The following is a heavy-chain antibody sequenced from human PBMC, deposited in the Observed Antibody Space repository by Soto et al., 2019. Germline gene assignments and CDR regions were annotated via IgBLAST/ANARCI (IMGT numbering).Heavy chain of an antibody. CDR3: TRGGDRDYYFDY. V-gene: IGHV3-73*02. CDR1: GFTFSGSA. CDR2: IRSKANSYAT. D-gene: IGHD2-21*02. J-gene: IGHJ4*02. Sequence: EVQLVESGGGLVQPGGSLKISCAASGFTFSGSAMHWVRQASGKGLEWVGRIRSKANSYATAYAASVKGRFTISRDDSKNTAYLQMNSLKTEDTAVYYCTRGGDRDYYFDYWGQGTLVTVSS.